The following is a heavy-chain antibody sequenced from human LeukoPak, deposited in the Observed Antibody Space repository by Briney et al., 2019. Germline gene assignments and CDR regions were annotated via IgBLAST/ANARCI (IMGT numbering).Heavy chain of an antibody. V-gene: IGHV4-59*01. D-gene: IGHD6-19*01. CDR2: IYYSGSA. Sequence: PSETLSLTCIVPVGSISIYYGSWIRQPPGKGLEWIGYIYYSGSANYNIYLKCRVALPVDTSKNQFSLKLNFVTAAVTAVLSFARSRIAVAPWPDWWGQGTLVSVSS. J-gene: IGHJ4*02. CDR3: ARSRIAVAPWPDW. CDR1: VGSISIYY.